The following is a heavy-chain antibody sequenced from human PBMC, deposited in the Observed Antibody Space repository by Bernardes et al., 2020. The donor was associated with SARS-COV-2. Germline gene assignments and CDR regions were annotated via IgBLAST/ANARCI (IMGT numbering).Heavy chain of an antibody. D-gene: IGHD1-1*01. Sequence: GGSLILSCSASGFTSSRYAITWVRLAPGKGLDWVLVVHLPGYITYYADSVKGRFTISRDNSKNMVYLQMNSLRAEDTALYYCAKGRSTTGVTRAFDVWGQGTRVTVSS. V-gene: IGHV3-23*01. CDR3: AKGRSTTGVTRAFDV. J-gene: IGHJ3*01. CDR1: GFTSSRYA. CDR2: VHLPGYIT.